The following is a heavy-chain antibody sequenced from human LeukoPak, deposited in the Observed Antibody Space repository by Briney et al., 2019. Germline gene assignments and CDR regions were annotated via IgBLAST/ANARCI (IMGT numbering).Heavy chain of an antibody. CDR3: ARGYYYYYYMDV. V-gene: IGHV4-59*08. Sequence: SETLSLTCTVSGGSISSYYLSWIRQPPGKGLEWIGYIYYSGSTNYNPSLKSRVTISVDTSKNQFSLKLSSVTAADTAVYYCARGYYYYYYMDVWGKGTTVTVSS. CDR2: IYYSGST. J-gene: IGHJ6*03. CDR1: GGSISSYY.